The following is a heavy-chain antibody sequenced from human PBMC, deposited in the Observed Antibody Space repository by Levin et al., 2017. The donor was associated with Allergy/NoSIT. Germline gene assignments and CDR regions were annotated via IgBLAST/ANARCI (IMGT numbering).Heavy chain of an antibody. D-gene: IGHD6-13*01. CDR1: GGSISSSNYY. CDR2: MYYSGST. Sequence: PSETLSLTCTVSGGSISSSNYYWGWIRQPPGKGLEWIGKMYYSGSTYYNPSLKSRVTISVDTSNNQFSLNLSSVTAADTAVYYCAGQRRAAGTKYFDLWGRGTLVTVSS. J-gene: IGHJ2*01. V-gene: IGHV4-39*01. CDR3: AGQRRAAGTKYFDL.